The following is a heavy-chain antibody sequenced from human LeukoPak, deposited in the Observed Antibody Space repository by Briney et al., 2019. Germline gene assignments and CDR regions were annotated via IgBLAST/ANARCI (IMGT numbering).Heavy chain of an antibody. CDR3: AKDIMITFGGVFRGLPGDGDDAFDI. CDR1: GYTFTSYG. J-gene: IGHJ3*02. D-gene: IGHD3-16*01. CDR2: ISAYNGNT. Sequence: ASVKVSCKPSGYTFTSYGISWVRQAPGQGLEWMGWISAYNGNTNYAQKLQGRVTMTTDTSTSTAYMELRSLRSDDTAVYYCAKDIMITFGGVFRGLPGDGDDAFDIWGQGTMVTVSS. V-gene: IGHV1-18*01.